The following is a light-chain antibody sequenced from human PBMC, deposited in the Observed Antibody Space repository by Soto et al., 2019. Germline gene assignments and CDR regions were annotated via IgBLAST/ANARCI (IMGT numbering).Light chain of an antibody. V-gene: IGLV3-21*02. CDR1: NMGSKS. CDR2: DDS. CDR3: QVGDSSRDXPWV. J-gene: IGLJ3*02. Sequence: SYDLTQPPSVSVAPVQTARITCGGNNMGSKSVNWYQQKPGQAPVLVVYDDSDRPSGIPDLFSGSNSGNTATLTISRVEAGDEADYYCQVGDSSRDXPWVVGGGTQLXV.